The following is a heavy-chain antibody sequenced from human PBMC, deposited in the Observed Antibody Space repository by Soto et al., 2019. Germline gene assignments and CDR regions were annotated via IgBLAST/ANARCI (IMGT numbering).Heavy chain of an antibody. CDR3: ARHRSDFWFDP. CDR1: SGSIDNIYW. V-gene: IGHV4-4*02. CDR2: TSHDGVT. J-gene: IGHJ5*02. D-gene: IGHD2-15*01. Sequence: SETLSLTCAVSSGSIDNIYWWSWVRQSPGKGLEWIGETSHDGVTNYNPSLKSRVTISVDRSKNQFSLKLSSVTAADTAVYYCARHRSDFWFDPWGQGTLVTVSS.